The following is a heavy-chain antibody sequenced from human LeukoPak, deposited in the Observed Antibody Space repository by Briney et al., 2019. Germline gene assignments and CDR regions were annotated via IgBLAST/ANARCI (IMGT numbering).Heavy chain of an antibody. Sequence: SETLSLTCTVSGYSISSGYYWGWIRQPPGRGLEWIGEINHSGSTNYNPSLKSRVTISVDTSKNQFSLKLSSVTAADTAVHYCARRVVRGVIIGWGQGTLVTVSS. V-gene: IGHV4-38-2*02. J-gene: IGHJ4*02. D-gene: IGHD3-10*01. CDR1: GYSISSGYY. CDR3: ARRVVRGVIIG. CDR2: INHSGST.